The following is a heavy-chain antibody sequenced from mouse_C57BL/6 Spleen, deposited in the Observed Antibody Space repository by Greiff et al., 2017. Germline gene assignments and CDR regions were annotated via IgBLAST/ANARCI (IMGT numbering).Heavy chain of an antibody. D-gene: IGHD4-1*01. J-gene: IGHJ1*03. CDR2: INPGSGGT. CDR3: ARGSWDVAYFDG. CDR1: GYAFTNYL. V-gene: IGHV1-54*01. Sequence: VQLQQSGAELVRPGTSVKVSCKASGYAFTNYLIEWVKQRPGQGLEWIGVINPGSGGTNYNEKFKGKATLTADKSSSTAYMQLSSLTSEDAAVYFCARGSWDVAYFDGWGTGTTVTVSS.